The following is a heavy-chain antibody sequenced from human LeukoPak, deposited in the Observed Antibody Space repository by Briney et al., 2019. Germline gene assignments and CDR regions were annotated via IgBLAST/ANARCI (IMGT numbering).Heavy chain of an antibody. CDR1: GGSISSYY. V-gene: IGHV4-59*01. CDR2: IYYSGST. D-gene: IGHD3-22*01. J-gene: IGHJ4*02. Sequence: SETLSLTCTVSGGSISSYYWSWIRQPPGKGLEWIGYIYYSGSTNYNPSLKSRVTISVDTSKNQFSLKLSSVTAADTAVYYCARGNYYDSSGYPFPFDYWGQGTLVTVSS. CDR3: ARGNYYDSSGYPFPFDY.